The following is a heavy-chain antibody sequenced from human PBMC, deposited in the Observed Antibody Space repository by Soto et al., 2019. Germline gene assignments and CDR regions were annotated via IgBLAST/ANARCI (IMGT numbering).Heavy chain of an antibody. CDR2: ISAYNGST. CDR3: ARRPVAGLDAFDI. Sequence: GASVKVSCKASGYTFTGYGISWVRQAPGQGLEWMGWISAYNGSTSYAQKFQGRVTMTRDTSTSTVYMELSSLRSEDTAVYYCARRPVAGLDAFDIWGQGTMVTVSS. CDR1: GYTFTGYG. D-gene: IGHD6-19*01. V-gene: IGHV1-18*01. J-gene: IGHJ3*02.